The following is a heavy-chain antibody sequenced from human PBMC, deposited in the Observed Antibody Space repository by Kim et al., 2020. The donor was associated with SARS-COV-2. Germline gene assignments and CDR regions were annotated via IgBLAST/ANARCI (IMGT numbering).Heavy chain of an antibody. CDR3: AREGWSSSWYGDYYYYGMDV. CDR1: GGSISSYY. D-gene: IGHD6-13*01. V-gene: IGHV4-59*01. Sequence: SETLSLTCTVSGGSISSYYWSWIRQPPGKGLEWIGYIYYSGSTNYNPSLKSRVTISVDTSKNQFSLKLSSVTAADTAVYYCAREGWSSSWYGDYYYYGMDVWGQGTTVTVSS. J-gene: IGHJ6*02. CDR2: IYYSGST.